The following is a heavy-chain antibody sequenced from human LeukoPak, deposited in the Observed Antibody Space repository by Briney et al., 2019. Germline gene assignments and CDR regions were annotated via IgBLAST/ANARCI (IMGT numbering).Heavy chain of an antibody. CDR1: GFTFSSYA. Sequence: GGSLRLSCAASGFTFSSYAMHWVRQAPGKGLEWVAVISSNGGNKYYADSVKGRFTISRDNSKNTLYLQMNSLRAEDTAVYYCAKQETVREFDYWGQGTLVTVSS. V-gene: IGHV3-30*04. CDR3: AKQETVREFDY. D-gene: IGHD1-14*01. CDR2: ISSNGGNK. J-gene: IGHJ4*02.